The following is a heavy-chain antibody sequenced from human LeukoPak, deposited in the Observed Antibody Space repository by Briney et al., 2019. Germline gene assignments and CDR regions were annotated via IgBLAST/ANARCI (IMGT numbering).Heavy chain of an antibody. CDR1: GFTFSSYA. Sequence: GGSLRLSCAASGFTFSSYAMSWVRQAPGKGLEWVSAISGSGGSTYYADSVKGRFTIPRDNSKNTLYLQMNSLRAEDTAVYYCAKDRRFGQLEYYFDYWGQGTLVTVSS. CDR3: AKDRRFGQLEYYFDY. V-gene: IGHV3-23*01. CDR2: ISGSGGST. J-gene: IGHJ4*02. D-gene: IGHD6-6*01.